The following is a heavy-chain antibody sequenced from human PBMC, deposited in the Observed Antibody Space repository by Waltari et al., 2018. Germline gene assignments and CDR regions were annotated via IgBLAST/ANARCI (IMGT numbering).Heavy chain of an antibody. CDR3: AKGRLYCSGGSCYWFDY. CDR2: ISYDGSNK. Sequence: GRSLRLSCAASGFTFSSYGMHWVRQAPGKGLEWVAVISYDGSNKYYADSVKGRFTISRDNSKNTLYLQMNSLRAEDTAVYYCAKGRLYCSGGSCYWFDYWGQGTLVTVSS. D-gene: IGHD2-15*01. J-gene: IGHJ4*02. CDR1: GFTFSSYG. V-gene: IGHV3-30*18.